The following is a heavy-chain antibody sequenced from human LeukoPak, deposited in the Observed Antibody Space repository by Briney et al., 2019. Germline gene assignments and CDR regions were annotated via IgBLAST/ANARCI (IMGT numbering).Heavy chain of an antibody. CDR3: TKGGGGPRYYFDY. CDR1: GFTFSSYA. Sequence: GGSLRLSCAASGFTFSSYAMSWVRQAPGKGLEWVSAISGSGGSTYYADSVKGRFTISRDNSKSTLYLQMNSLRADDTAVFYCTKGGGGPRYYFDYWGQGSLVTVSS. CDR2: ISGSGGST. J-gene: IGHJ4*02. V-gene: IGHV3-23*01. D-gene: IGHD2-15*01.